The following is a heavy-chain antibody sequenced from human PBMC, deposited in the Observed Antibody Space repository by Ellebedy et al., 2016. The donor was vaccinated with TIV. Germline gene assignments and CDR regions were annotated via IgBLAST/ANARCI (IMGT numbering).Heavy chain of an antibody. J-gene: IGHJ5*01. Sequence: PGGSLRLSCVASGFTFSAYAMSWVRQAPGKGLEWVSGVGGLGDNTHYADSVKGRFTISRDNSKNTLYLEMNSLRADDTALYYCAKDRQWLPASWFDSWGQGTRVTVSS. CDR1: GFTFSAYA. CDR2: VGGLGDNT. CDR3: AKDRQWLPASWFDS. V-gene: IGHV3-23*01. D-gene: IGHD6-19*01.